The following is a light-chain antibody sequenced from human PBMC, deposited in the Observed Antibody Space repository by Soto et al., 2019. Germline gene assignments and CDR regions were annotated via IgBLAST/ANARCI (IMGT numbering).Light chain of an antibody. CDR2: DVS. V-gene: IGLV2-11*01. Sequence: SVLTQPRSVSGSPGQSVTISCTGTSSDVGGYNYVSWYQQHPGKAPKLMIYDVSERPSGVPDRFSGSKSGTTASLTISGLQAEDEADYYCCSYAGSYTYVFGTGTKVTVL. CDR3: CSYAGSYTYV. CDR1: SSDVGGYNY. J-gene: IGLJ1*01.